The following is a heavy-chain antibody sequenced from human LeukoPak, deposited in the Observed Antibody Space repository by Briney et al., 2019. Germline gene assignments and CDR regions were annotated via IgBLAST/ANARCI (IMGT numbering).Heavy chain of an antibody. D-gene: IGHD3-3*01. CDR3: ARYHSRLRFLEWLSNFDY. CDR1: GGSISSGDYY. CDR2: IYYSGST. J-gene: IGHJ4*02. V-gene: IGHV4-30-4*08. Sequence: SQTLSLTCTVSGGSISSGDYYWSWIRQPPGKGLEWIGYIYYSGSTYYNPSLKSRVTISVDTSKNQFSLKLSSVTAADTAVYYCARYHSRLRFLEWLSNFDYWGQGSLVTVSS.